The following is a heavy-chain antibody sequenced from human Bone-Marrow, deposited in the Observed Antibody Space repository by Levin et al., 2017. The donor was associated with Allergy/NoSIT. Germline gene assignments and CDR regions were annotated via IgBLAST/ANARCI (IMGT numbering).Heavy chain of an antibody. V-gene: IGHV3-23*01. CDR2: ISAGGGSA. CDR3: AKEGPYSSGWLFDF. D-gene: IGHD6-19*01. Sequence: AGGSLRLSCAASGFTFSSFAMSWVRQAPGKGLEWVSAISAGGGSAYYADSVKGRFTVSRDNSKNTLYLQMNSLRAEDTAVYYCAKEGPYSSGWLFDFWGQGTLVTVSS. CDR1: GFTFSSFA. J-gene: IGHJ4*02.